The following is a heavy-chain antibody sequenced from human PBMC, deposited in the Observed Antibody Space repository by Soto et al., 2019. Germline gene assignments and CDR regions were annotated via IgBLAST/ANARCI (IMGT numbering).Heavy chain of an antibody. Sequence: QVQLQESRPGLVKPSGTLSLTCAVSGGSISSSNWWRWVRQPPGKGLEWIGEIYHSGSTNYNPSPPTRLTKSVDKSNNQFSLKLSSVTAADTALYYCARDSAIGSWSLGVWGQGTLVTVSS. CDR2: IYHSGST. J-gene: IGHJ4*02. V-gene: IGHV4-4*02. CDR1: GGSISSSNW. CDR3: ARDSAIGSWSLGV. D-gene: IGHD1-26*01.